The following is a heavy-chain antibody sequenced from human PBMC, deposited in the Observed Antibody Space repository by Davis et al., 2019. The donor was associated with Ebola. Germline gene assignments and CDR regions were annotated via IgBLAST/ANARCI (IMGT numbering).Heavy chain of an antibody. Sequence: PSETLSLTCAVYGGSFSGYYWSWIRQPPGKGLEWIGEINHSGSTNYNPSLKSRVTISVDTSKNQFSLKLSSVTAADTAVYYCARVGFGSGYSYGLDYWGQGTLVTVSS. J-gene: IGHJ4*02. CDR3: ARVGFGSGYSYGLDY. CDR2: INHSGST. CDR1: GGSFSGYY. V-gene: IGHV4-34*01. D-gene: IGHD5-18*01.